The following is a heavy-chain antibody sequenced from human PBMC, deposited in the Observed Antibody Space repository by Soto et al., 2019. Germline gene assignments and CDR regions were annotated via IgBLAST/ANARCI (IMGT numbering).Heavy chain of an antibody. CDR2: FNPKNGNT. CDR3: ARVNFGEHFDS. J-gene: IGHJ4*02. D-gene: IGHD3-10*01. CDR1: GYTFTNYG. Sequence: ASVKVSCKASGYTFTNYGINWLRQARGQGIEWMGWFNPKNGNTNYAQTFEGRLTLTTDTSTSTAFMELSNLRSDDTAFYYCARVNFGEHFDSSGQGTLVTAPQ. V-gene: IGHV1-18*01.